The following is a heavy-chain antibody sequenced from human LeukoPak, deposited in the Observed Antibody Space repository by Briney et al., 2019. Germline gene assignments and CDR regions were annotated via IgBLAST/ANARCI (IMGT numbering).Heavy chain of an antibody. D-gene: IGHD3-22*01. V-gene: IGHV1-46*01. J-gene: IGHJ4*02. CDR3: ARDLYYYDSSGYSDY. Sequence: GASVKVSCKESGYTFTSYYMHWVRQAPGQGLEWMGIINPSGGSTSYAQKFQGRITMTRDTSTSTVYMELSSLRSEDTAVYYCARDLYYYDSSGYSDYWGQGTLVTVSS. CDR1: GYTFTSYY. CDR2: INPSGGST.